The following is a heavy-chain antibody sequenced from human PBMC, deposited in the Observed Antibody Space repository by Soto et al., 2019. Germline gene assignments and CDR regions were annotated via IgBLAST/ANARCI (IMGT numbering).Heavy chain of an antibody. Sequence: QVQLQQWGAGLLKPSETLSLTCAVYGGSFSGYYWSWIRQPPGKGLEWIGEINHSGSTNYNPSLKSRVTISVDTSKNQFSLKLSSVTAADTAVYYCARGGRIVRLNWFDPWGQGTLVTVSS. D-gene: IGHD2-15*01. V-gene: IGHV4-34*01. J-gene: IGHJ5*02. CDR1: GGSFSGYY. CDR2: INHSGST. CDR3: ARGGRIVRLNWFDP.